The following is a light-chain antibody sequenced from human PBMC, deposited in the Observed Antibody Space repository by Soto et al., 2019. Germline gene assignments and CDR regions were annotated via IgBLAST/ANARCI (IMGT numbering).Light chain of an antibody. V-gene: IGKV3-15*01. Sequence: EIVMTQSPATLSVSPGERATVSCRASQSVSSNVAWYQQKPGQAPRRLIYGASTRATGIPARFSGSGSGTEYTLTIGSLQSEDFAVYYCQQYNNWPRTFGQGTKLEIK. CDR3: QQYNNWPRT. J-gene: IGKJ2*01. CDR2: GAS. CDR1: QSVSSN.